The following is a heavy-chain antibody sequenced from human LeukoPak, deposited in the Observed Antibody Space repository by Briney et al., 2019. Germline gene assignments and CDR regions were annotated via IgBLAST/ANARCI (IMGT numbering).Heavy chain of an antibody. CDR3: ARGSIVVVVAAYFDY. CDR1: GYTFTSYY. J-gene: IGHJ4*02. D-gene: IGHD2-15*01. CDR2: INPSGGST. V-gene: IGHV1-46*01. Sequence: ASVKVSCKASGYTFTSYYMHWVRQAPGQGLEWMGIINPSGGSTSYAQKFQGRVTMTRDMSTSTAYMELSRLRSDDTAVYYCARGSIVVVVAAYFDYWGQGTLVTVPS.